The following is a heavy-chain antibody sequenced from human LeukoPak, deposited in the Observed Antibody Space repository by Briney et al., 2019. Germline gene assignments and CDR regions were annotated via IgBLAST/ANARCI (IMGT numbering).Heavy chain of an antibody. Sequence: GASVKVSCKASGYTFTSYAMHWVRQAPGQRLEWMGWISAYNGNTNYAQKLQGRVTMTTDTSTSTAYMELRSLRSDDTAVYYCARDQPPSPSTMVRGVYDYWGQGTLVTVSS. V-gene: IGHV1-18*01. J-gene: IGHJ4*02. CDR2: ISAYNGNT. CDR1: GYTFTSYA. D-gene: IGHD3-10*01. CDR3: ARDQPPSPSTMVRGVYDY.